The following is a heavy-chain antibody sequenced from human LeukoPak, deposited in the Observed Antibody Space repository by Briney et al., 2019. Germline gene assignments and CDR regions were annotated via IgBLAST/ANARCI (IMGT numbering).Heavy chain of an antibody. D-gene: IGHD5-18*01. CDR1: GFTFDDYA. CDR3: AKSVDTAMLDY. Sequence: EAGGSLRLSCAASGFTFDDYAMHWVRQAPGKGLEWVSGISWNSGSIGYADSVKGRLTISRDNAKNSLYLQMNSLRAEDTALYYCAKSVDTAMLDYWGQGTLVTVSS. V-gene: IGHV3-9*01. J-gene: IGHJ4*02. CDR2: ISWNSGSI.